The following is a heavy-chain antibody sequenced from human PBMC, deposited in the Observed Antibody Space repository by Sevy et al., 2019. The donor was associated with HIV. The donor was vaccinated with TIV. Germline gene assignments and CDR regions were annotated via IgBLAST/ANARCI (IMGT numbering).Heavy chain of an antibody. V-gene: IGHV1-46*01. CDR1: GDTFTNNY. CDR2: IDPSAGNA. CDR3: VRADPAQHFDS. J-gene: IGHJ4*02. Sequence: ASVKVSCMASGDTFTNNYMHWVRQAPGQGLEWMGIIDPSAGNASYAQRFQGRVTMTRDTSTSTLYMDLNSLRSEDTAVYYCVRADPAQHFDSWGQGTLVTVSS.